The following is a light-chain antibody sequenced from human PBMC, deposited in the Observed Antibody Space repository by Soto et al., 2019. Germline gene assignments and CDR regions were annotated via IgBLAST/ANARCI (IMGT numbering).Light chain of an antibody. J-gene: IGKJ5*01. CDR1: QSVSSSY. CDR3: QQRSNWSIT. Sequence: EIVLTQSPGTLSLSPGERATPSCRASQSVSSSYLAWYQQKPGQAPRLLIYDASNRATGIPARFSGSGSGTDFTLTISSLEPEDFAVYYCQQRSNWSITFGQGTRLE. V-gene: IGKV3-11*01. CDR2: DAS.